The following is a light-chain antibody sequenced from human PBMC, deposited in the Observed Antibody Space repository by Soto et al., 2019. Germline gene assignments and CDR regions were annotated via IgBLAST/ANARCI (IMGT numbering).Light chain of an antibody. Sequence: SVLTQPASVSGSAGQSMTISCTGTSSDVDAYNHVSWYQQHPGKAPKLMIYEVSNRPSGVSNRFSGSKSGNTASLTISGLQAEDEADYYCSSYTSTNTYVFGTGTKVTVL. V-gene: IGLV2-14*01. CDR1: SSDVDAYNH. J-gene: IGLJ1*01. CDR2: EVS. CDR3: SSYTSTNTYV.